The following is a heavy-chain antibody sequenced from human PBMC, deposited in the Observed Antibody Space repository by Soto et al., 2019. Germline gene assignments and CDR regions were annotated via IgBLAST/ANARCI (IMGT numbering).Heavy chain of an antibody. CDR2: IIPIFGTA. CDR3: ARESTVSGVDPPHAFDI. J-gene: IGHJ3*02. D-gene: IGHD3-3*01. CDR1: GGTFSSYA. Sequence: QVQLVQSGAEVKKPGSSVKVSCKASGGTFSSYAISWVRQAPGQGLEWMGGIIPIFGTANYAQKFQGRVTITADESTSTAYMELCSLRSEVTAVYYCARESTVSGVDPPHAFDIWGQGTMVTVSS. V-gene: IGHV1-69*01.